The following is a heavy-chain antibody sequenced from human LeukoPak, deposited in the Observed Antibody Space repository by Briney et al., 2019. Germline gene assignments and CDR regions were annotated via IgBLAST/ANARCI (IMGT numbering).Heavy chain of an antibody. J-gene: IGHJ4*02. CDR2: INHSGST. D-gene: IGHD3-22*01. V-gene: IGHV4-34*01. CDR1: GGSFSGYY. Sequence: PSETLSLTCAVYGGSFSGYYWSWIRQPPGKGLEWIGEINHSGSTNCNPSLKSRVTISVDTSKNQFSLKLSSVTAADTAVYYCARGLGYYDSSGYYYWGQGTLVTVSS. CDR3: ARGLGYYDSSGYYY.